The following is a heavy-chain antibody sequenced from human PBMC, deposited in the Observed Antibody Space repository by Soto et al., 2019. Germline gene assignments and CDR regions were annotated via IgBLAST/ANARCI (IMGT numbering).Heavy chain of an antibody. V-gene: IGHV4-31*03. CDR2: IYYSGST. CDR3: ASETLRSCVFDP. J-gene: IGHJ5*02. Sequence: SETLSLTCTVSGGSISSGGYYWSWIRQHPGKGLEWIGYIYYSGSTYYNPSLKSRVTISVDTSKNQFSLKLSSVTAADTAVYYCASETLRSCVFDPWGQGTLVTVS. D-gene: IGHD3-3*01. CDR1: GGSISSGGYY.